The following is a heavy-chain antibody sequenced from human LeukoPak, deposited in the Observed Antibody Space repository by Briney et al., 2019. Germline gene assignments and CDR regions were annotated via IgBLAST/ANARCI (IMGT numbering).Heavy chain of an antibody. Sequence: SETLSLTCAVYGGSFSGYYWSWIRQPPGKGPEWIGEINHSGSTNYNPSLKSRVTISVDTSKNQFSLKLSSVTAADTAVYYCARGRRTIFGVVIIGSALVFDYWGQGTLVTVSS. D-gene: IGHD3-3*01. CDR3: ARGRRTIFGVVIIGSALVFDY. V-gene: IGHV4-34*01. CDR2: INHSGST. CDR1: GGSFSGYY. J-gene: IGHJ4*02.